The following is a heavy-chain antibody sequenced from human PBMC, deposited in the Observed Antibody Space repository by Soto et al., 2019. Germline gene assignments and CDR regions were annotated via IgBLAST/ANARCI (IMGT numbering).Heavy chain of an antibody. CDR2: INADSGNT. D-gene: IGHD6-19*01. V-gene: IGHV1-3*01. CDR3: ARENGYSSGLSYNYYYGIDV. CDR1: GYTFTSYA. Sequence: GASVKVSCKASGYTFTSYAMHWVRQAPGQRLEWMGWINADSGNTKYSQQFQGRVTITRDTSASTAYMELSSLRSEDTAVYYCARENGYSSGLSYNYYYGIDVWGQGTTVTVSS. J-gene: IGHJ6*02.